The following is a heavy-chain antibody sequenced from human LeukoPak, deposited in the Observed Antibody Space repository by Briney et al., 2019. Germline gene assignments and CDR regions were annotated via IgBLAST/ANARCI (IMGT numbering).Heavy chain of an antibody. Sequence: AGSLKVSCAAPGFTVSGAAMHWLRQASGKALQWVGGIRRKANSYATAYAASVKGRFTISRDYSKNTAYLQMNSLKTEDTAVYYCTRHVVGATFDPWGQGTLVTVAS. CDR1: GFTVSGAA. CDR3: TRHVVGATFDP. D-gene: IGHD1-26*01. V-gene: IGHV3-73*01. J-gene: IGHJ5*02. CDR2: IRRKANSYAT.